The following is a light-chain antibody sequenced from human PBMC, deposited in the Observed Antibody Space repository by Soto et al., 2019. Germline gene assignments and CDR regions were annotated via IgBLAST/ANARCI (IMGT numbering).Light chain of an antibody. CDR2: AAS. Sequence: ETVLTQSPGTLSLSPGERATLSCRASQSVSSSYLAWYQQKPGQAPRLLIYAASSRATGIPDRFSGSGSGTDFILPISRLEPEHFAGYSCQQYGSSGYTFGQGTKLEI. J-gene: IGKJ2*01. V-gene: IGKV3-20*01. CDR3: QQYGSSGYT. CDR1: QSVSSSY.